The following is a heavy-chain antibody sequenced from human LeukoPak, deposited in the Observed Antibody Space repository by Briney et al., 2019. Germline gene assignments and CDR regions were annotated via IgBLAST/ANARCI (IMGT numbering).Heavy chain of an antibody. CDR2: ISGSGGST. CDR3: AKEEHDYVWGSYNY. D-gene: IGHD3-16*01. CDR1: GFTFSSYG. V-gene: IGHV3-23*01. J-gene: IGHJ4*02. Sequence: PGGSLRLSCAASGFTFSSYGMHWVRQAPGKGLEWVSAISGSGGSTYYADSVKGRFTISRDNSKNTLYLQMNSLRAEDTAVYYCAKEEHDYVWGSYNYWGQGTLVTVSS.